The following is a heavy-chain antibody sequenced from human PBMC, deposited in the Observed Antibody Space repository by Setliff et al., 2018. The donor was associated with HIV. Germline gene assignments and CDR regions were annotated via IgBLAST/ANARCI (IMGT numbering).Heavy chain of an antibody. J-gene: IGHJ4*02. CDR1: GGSINSTSYY. D-gene: IGHD3-3*01. V-gene: IGHV4-39*01. CDR3: ARSIAPVASGYYYFEY. CDR2: IYHTGST. Sequence: TSETLSLTCTVSGGSINSTSYYWGWIRQPPGNGLEWIGSIYHTGSTYYKPSLKSRVTISVDTSKNQFSLRLSSVAAGDTAVYYCARSIAPVASGYYYFEYWGQGTQVTVSS.